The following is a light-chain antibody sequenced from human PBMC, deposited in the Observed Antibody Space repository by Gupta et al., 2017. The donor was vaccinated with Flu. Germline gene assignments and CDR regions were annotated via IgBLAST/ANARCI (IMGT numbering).Light chain of an antibody. CDR1: EDISNY. J-gene: IGKJ3*01. Sequence: DIQMTQSPTSLSASVGDRVAITCQANEDISNYLNWYQQKPGKAPKLLIYEASTLETGVPSRFSGTGSGMEFTLTISSLQAEDTATYYCQQFDDCPHISFGPGTKVDL. CDR3: QQFDDCPHIS. CDR2: EAS. V-gene: IGKV1-33*01.